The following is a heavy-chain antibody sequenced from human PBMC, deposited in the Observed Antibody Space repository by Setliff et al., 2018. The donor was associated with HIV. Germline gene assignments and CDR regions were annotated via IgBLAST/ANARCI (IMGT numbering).Heavy chain of an antibody. J-gene: IGHJ3*02. Sequence: GGSLRLSCAASGFSFSDSWMTWVRQAPGKGLEWVANIKQDGSKQYYVASINGRFAISRDNSKNLLYLQMTSLRAEDTAVYYCAREIVVVVATTDSFDIWGQGTMVTVSS. CDR3: AREIVVVVATTDSFDI. V-gene: IGHV3-7*03. CDR1: GFSFSDSW. D-gene: IGHD2-15*01. CDR2: IKQDGSKQ.